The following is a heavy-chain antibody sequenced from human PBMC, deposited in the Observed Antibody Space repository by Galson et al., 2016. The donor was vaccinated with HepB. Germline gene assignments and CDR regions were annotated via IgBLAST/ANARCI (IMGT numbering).Heavy chain of an antibody. D-gene: IGHD2/OR15-2a*01. CDR3: AKRHEYCPPVGCSVDY. Sequence: SLRLSCAGSGFTFSRYGMTWVRQAPGKGLEDVSSISMSGNSRDYAESVKGRFTISRDNSRSMLFLQMNSLRVDDTAVYFCAKRHEYCPPVGCSVDYWGQGTRVAVAS. J-gene: IGHJ4*02. CDR2: ISMSGNSR. V-gene: IGHV3-23*01. CDR1: GFTFSRYG.